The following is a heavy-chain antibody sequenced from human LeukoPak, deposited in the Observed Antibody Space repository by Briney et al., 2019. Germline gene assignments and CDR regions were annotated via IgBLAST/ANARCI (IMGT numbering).Heavy chain of an antibody. CDR3: ARDKSSSGDDAFDI. J-gene: IGHJ3*02. CDR2: INAGNGNT. CDR1: GYTFTSYA. D-gene: IGHD6-6*01. V-gene: IGHV1-3*03. Sequence: ASVKVSCKASGYTFTSYAMHWVRQAPGQRLEWMGWINAGNGNTKYSQEFQGRVTITRDTSASTAYMELSSLRSEGMAVYYCARDKSSSGDDAFDIWGQGTMVTVSS.